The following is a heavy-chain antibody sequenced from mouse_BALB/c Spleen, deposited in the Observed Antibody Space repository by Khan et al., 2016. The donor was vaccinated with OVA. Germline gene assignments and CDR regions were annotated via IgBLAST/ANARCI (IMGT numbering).Heavy chain of an antibody. J-gene: IGHJ3*01. V-gene: IGHV5-6*01. D-gene: IGHD4-1*01. CDR1: GFTFSPYS. CDR2: ISSDGDYT. CDR3: ATHLTGSFAY. Sequence: EVELVDSGGDLVKSGGSLKLSCAASGFTFSPYSMSWVRQTPDKRLEWVATISSDGDYTYYPDSVKGRFNISRDNAKNTLYLQMSTLKSDDTARYYCATHLTGSFAYWGQGTLVTVSA.